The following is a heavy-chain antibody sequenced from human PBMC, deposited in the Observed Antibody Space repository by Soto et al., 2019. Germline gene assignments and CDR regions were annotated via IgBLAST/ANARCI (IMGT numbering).Heavy chain of an antibody. J-gene: IGHJ2*01. CDR1: GGTFSSYT. D-gene: IGHD3-10*01. CDR3: ASRKGKVDL. CDR2: IIPILGIA. Sequence: QVQLVQSGAEVKKPGSSVKVSCKASGGTFSSYTISWVRQAPGQGLEWMGRIIPILGIANYAQKFQGRVTSTSDKSTSTANMELSSLRSEDTAVYYCASRKGKVDLWGRGTLVTVSS. V-gene: IGHV1-69*02.